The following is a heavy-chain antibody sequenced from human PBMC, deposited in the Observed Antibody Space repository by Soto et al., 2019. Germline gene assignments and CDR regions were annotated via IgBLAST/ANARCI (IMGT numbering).Heavy chain of an antibody. CDR2: IGAYNGNP. CDR1: GYTFTGYG. Sequence: GSVKVSCKASGYTFTGYGISWVRQAPGQGLEWMGWIGAYNGNPNYAQKLQVRVTMTTDTSTSTAYMERRSLRSDDTAVYYCARGGEYGDYNPRPGTLGGYWGQGTLVTVSS. D-gene: IGHD4-17*01. J-gene: IGHJ4*02. V-gene: IGHV1-18*01. CDR3: ARGGEYGDYNPRPGTLGGY.